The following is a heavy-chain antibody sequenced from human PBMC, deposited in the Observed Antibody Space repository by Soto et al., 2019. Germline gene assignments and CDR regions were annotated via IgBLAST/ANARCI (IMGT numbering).Heavy chain of an antibody. CDR2: IIPIFGTA. D-gene: IGHD3-3*01. CDR1: GGTFSSYA. CDR3: ARVWSGVDLGYGMDV. J-gene: IGHJ6*02. Sequence: SVKVSCTASGGTFSSYAISWVRQAPGQGIEWMGGIIPIFGTANYAQKFQGRVTITADESTSTAYMELRSLRSEDTAVYYCARVWSGVDLGYGMDVWGQGTTVTVSS. V-gene: IGHV1-69*13.